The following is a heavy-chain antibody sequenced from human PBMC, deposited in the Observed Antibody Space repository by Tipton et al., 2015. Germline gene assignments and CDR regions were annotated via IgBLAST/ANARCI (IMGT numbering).Heavy chain of an antibody. J-gene: IGHJ4*02. CDR2: INQDGSEI. D-gene: IGHD6-13*01. V-gene: IGHV3-7*01. CDR1: GFTFSSYW. CDR3: ARDGQQPPGVDY. Sequence: SLRLSCAASGFTFSSYWMSWVRQAPGKGLEWVANINQDGSEIYYVDSVKGRFTISRDNAKNSLYLQMNSLRAEDTAVYYCARDGQQPPGVDYWGQGTLVTVTS.